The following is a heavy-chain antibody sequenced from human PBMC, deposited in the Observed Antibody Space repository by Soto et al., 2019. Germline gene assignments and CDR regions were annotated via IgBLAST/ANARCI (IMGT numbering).Heavy chain of an antibody. Sequence: GGSLRLSCAASGFTFSDYYMSWIRQAPGKGLEWVSYISSSGSTIYYADSVKGRFTISRDNAKNSLYLQMNSLRAEDTAVYYCARDRLVVTVTTEGKALYYYGMDVWGQGTTVTVSS. CDR2: ISSSGSTI. J-gene: IGHJ6*02. CDR3: ARDRLVVTVTTEGKALYYYGMDV. CDR1: GFTFSDYY. V-gene: IGHV3-11*01. D-gene: IGHD4-4*01.